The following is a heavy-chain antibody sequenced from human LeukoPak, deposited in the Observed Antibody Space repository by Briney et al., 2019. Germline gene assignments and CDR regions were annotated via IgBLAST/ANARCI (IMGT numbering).Heavy chain of an antibody. Sequence: SETLSLTCAVYGGSFSGYYWSWIRQPPGKGLEWIGEINHSGSTNYNPSLKSRVTMSVDTSKNQFSLKLSSVTAADTAVYYCARDASGSYFSYDAFDIWGQGTMVTVSS. V-gene: IGHV4-34*01. CDR1: GGSFSGYY. D-gene: IGHD1-26*01. CDR2: INHSGST. CDR3: ARDASGSYFSYDAFDI. J-gene: IGHJ3*02.